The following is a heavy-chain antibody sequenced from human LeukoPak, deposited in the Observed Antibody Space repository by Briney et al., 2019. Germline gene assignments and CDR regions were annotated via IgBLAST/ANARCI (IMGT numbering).Heavy chain of an antibody. D-gene: IGHD4-17*01. CDR3: ARDRAPYGDYVGDFDY. CDR2: IYYSGST. CDR1: GGSISSYY. V-gene: IGHV4-59*01. Sequence: SDTLSLTCTVSGGSISSYYWSWIRQPPGKGLEWIGYIYYSGSTNYNPSLKSRVTISVDTSKNQFSLKLSSVTAADTAVYYCARDRAPYGDYVGDFDYWGQGTLVTVSS. J-gene: IGHJ4*02.